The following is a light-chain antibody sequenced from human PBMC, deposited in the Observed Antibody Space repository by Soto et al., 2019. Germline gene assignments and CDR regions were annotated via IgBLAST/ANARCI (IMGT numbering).Light chain of an antibody. Sequence: QSSLTQTAYSSVSPGHSVAISCIGTISDVGGYNYVSWYQQNPGKAPKLMIYEVNKRRSGVPDRWYGSKSGSTGSLTVAGFQAEDEADYYWSSHAGSRNVFGTGTKVNVL. J-gene: IGLJ1*01. CDR3: SSHAGSRNV. CDR1: ISDVGGYNY. CDR2: EVN. V-gene: IGLV2-8*01.